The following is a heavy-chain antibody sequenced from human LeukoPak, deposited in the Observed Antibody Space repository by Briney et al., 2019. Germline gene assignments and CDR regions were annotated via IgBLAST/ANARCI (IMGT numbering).Heavy chain of an antibody. J-gene: IGHJ4*02. CDR1: GFTFSSYG. D-gene: IGHD3-16*02. V-gene: IGHV3-33*01. CDR3: ARVSSRDDYVWGSYLDY. CDR2: IWYDGSNK. Sequence: GRSLRLSCAASGFTFSSYGMHWVRQAPGKGLEWVAVIWYDGSNKYYADSVKGRFTISRDNSKNTLYLQMNSLRAEDTAAYYCARVSSRDDYVWGSYLDYWGQGTLVTVSS.